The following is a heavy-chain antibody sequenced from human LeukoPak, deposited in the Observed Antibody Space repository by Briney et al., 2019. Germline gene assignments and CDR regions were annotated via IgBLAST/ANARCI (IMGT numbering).Heavy chain of an antibody. CDR3: ARRAVAENYFDY. CDR2: IYSSGST. D-gene: IGHD6-19*01. CDR1: GGSITSYY. J-gene: IGHJ4*02. Sequence: SETLSLTCTVSGGSITSYYWSWIRQPPGKGLEWIGYIYSSGSTTYNPSLKSRVTISVDTSKNQFSLTSTSVTAADTAVYYCARRAVAENYFDYWGQGTLVTDSS. V-gene: IGHV4-59*08.